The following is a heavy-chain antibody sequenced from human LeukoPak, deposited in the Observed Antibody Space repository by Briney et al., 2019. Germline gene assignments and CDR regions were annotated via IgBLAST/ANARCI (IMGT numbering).Heavy chain of an antibody. CDR1: GCSISSCSFF. J-gene: IGHJ5*02. Sequence: PSETLRLSCAASGCSISSCSFFWGRIRPPPGQGLEWIVRIFYSGSTYYNPSHNSLTTISIDTTKNQFSLRLSSVTDVDTGVYYCASLMKSVTVDHWARRTRVTVSS. CDR2: IFYSGST. V-gene: IGHV4-39*01. D-gene: IGHD2-21*02. CDR3: ASLMKSVTVDH.